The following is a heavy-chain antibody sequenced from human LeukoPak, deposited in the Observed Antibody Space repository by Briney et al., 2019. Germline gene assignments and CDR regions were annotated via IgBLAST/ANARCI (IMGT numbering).Heavy chain of an antibody. CDR3: ATPRGIWGVSLDH. J-gene: IGHJ4*02. CDR1: GFTFSSYA. CDR2: ISGSGGST. V-gene: IGHV3-23*01. D-gene: IGHD3-10*01. Sequence: GGSLRLSCAASGFTFSSYAMSWVRQAPGKGLEWVSAISGSGGSTYNADSVKGRFTISRDNSKNTLYLQMNSLRPEDTAMYYCATPRGIWGVSLDHWGQGTLVTVSS.